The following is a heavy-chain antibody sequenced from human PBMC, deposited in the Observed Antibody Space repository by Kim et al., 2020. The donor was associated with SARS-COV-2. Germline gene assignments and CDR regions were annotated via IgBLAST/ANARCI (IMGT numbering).Heavy chain of an antibody. CDR2: ISYDGSNK. D-gene: IGHD5-12*01. J-gene: IGHJ4*02. CDR3: AREMGWLQFFDY. CDR1: GFTFSSYA. V-gene: IGHV3-30*04. Sequence: GGSLRLSCAASGFTFSSYAMHWVRQAPGKGLEWVAVISYDGSNKYYADSVKGRFTISRDNSKNTLYLQMNSLRAEDTAVYYCAREMGWLQFFDYWGQGTLVTVSS.